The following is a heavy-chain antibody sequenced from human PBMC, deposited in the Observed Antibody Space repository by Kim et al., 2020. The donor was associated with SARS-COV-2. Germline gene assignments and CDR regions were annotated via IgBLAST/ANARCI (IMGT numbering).Heavy chain of an antibody. V-gene: IGHV3-74*01. CDR2: INSDGSST. CDR1: GFTFSSYW. J-gene: IGHJ6*02. CDR3: ARGHPEFGVVTYYYYYGMDV. D-gene: IGHD3-3*01. Sequence: GGSLRLSCAASGFTFSSYWMHWVRQAPGKGLVWVSRINSDGSSTSYADSVKGRFTISRDNAKNTLYLQMNSLRAEDTAVYYCARGHPEFGVVTYYYYYGMDVWGQGSTVTVSS.